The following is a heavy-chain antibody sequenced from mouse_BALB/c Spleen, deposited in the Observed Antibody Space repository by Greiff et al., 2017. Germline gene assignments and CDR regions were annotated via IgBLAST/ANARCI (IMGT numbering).Heavy chain of an antibody. D-gene: IGHD1-3*01. J-gene: IGHJ4*01. CDR3: AREWRYYAMDY. CDR1: GFTFSSYA. V-gene: IGHV5-6-5*01. CDR2: ISSGGST. Sequence: EVMLVESGGGLVKPGGSLKLSCAASGFTFSSYAMSWVRQTPEKRLEWVASISSGGSTYYPDSVKGRFTISRDNARNILYLQMSSLRSEDTAMYYCAREWRYYAMDYWGQGTSVTVSS.